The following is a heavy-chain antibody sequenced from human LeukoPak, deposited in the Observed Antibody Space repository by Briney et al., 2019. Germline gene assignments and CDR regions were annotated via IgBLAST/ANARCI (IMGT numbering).Heavy chain of an antibody. Sequence: PSETLSLTCAVSGGSISSGGYSWSWIRQPPGKGLEWIGYIYHSGSTYYNPSLKSRVTISVDTSKNQFSLKLSSVTAADTAVYYCARRVSGGGMVRGVFWFDPWGQGTLVTVSS. CDR1: GGSISSGGYS. CDR3: ARRVSGGGMVRGVFWFDP. V-gene: IGHV4-30-2*01. D-gene: IGHD3-10*01. J-gene: IGHJ5*02. CDR2: IYHSGST.